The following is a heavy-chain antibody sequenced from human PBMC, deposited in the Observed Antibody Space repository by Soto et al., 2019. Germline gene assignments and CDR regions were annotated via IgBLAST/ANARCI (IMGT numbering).Heavy chain of an antibody. CDR2: IIPIIGTA. CDR1: GGTFNNYA. V-gene: IGHV1-69*01. J-gene: IGHJ4*02. D-gene: IGHD5-12*01. CDR3: ARGGVDVVATSAFDY. Sequence: QVQLVQSGAEVKKPGSSVKVSCKASGGTFNNYAISWVRQAPGQGLEWMGGIIPIIGTADYAHKFQGRLAISADESTGTTFIELSSLRSEDTARYYCARGGVDVVATSAFDYWGQGTLVTVSS.